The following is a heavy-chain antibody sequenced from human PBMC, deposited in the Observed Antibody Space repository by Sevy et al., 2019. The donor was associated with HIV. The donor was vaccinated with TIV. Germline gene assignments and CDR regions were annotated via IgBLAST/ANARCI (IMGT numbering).Heavy chain of an antibody. CDR1: GYTITGYY. D-gene: IGHD3-3*01. Sequence: ASVKVSCKASGYTITGYYMHWVRQAPGQGLEWMGRINPNSGGTNYAQKFQGRVTMTRDTSISTAYMELSRLRSDDTAVYYCARDRDHDFWSGYYYYGMDVWGQGTTVTVSS. CDR2: INPNSGGT. J-gene: IGHJ6*02. V-gene: IGHV1-2*06. CDR3: ARDRDHDFWSGYYYYGMDV.